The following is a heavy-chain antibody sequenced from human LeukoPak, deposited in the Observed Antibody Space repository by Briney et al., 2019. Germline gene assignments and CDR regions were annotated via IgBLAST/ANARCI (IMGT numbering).Heavy chain of an antibody. Sequence: GGSLRLSCAASGFTFSSYAMHWVRQAPGKGLEWVAVISYDGSNKYYADSVKGRFTISRDNSKNTLSLQMNSLRPEDTAVYYCARAHLSSSSTDYMDVWGKGTTVTVSS. CDR3: ARAHLSSSSTDYMDV. D-gene: IGHD6-6*01. CDR1: GFTFSSYA. J-gene: IGHJ6*03. V-gene: IGHV3-30*04. CDR2: ISYDGSNK.